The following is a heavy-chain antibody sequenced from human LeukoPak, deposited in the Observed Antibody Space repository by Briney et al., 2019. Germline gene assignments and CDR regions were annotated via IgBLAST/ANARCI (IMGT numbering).Heavy chain of an antibody. Sequence: PSETLSLTCGVYGGSFIGYYWSWIRQPPGKGLEWIGEINHSGSTNHNPSLKSRVTISVDTSKRQFSLKLSSVTAADTAVYYCSKGGPHTVTTYRWFDPWGQGTLVTVSS. CDR3: SKGGPHTVTTYRWFDP. CDR2: INHSGST. CDR1: GGSFIGYY. V-gene: IGHV4-34*01. D-gene: IGHD4-17*01. J-gene: IGHJ5*02.